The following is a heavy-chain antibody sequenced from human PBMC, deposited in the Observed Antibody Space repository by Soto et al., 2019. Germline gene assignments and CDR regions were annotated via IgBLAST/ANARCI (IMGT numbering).Heavy chain of an antibody. CDR2: IFYSGST. J-gene: IGHJ6*02. Sequence: PPGKGLEWIGYIFYSGSTYYNPSLKSRVTISVDPSKNQFSLKLSSVTAADTAVYYCAPQYYDFWSGYTYGMDVWGQGTTVTVSS. CDR3: APQYYDFWSGYTYGMDV. D-gene: IGHD3-3*01. V-gene: IGHV4-59*04.